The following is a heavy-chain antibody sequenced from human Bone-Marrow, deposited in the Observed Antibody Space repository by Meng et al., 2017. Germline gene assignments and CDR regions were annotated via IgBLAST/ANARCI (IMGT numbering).Heavy chain of an antibody. CDR2: IYYSGST. Sequence: VPLQASGPGLVKPSQTLSLPCTVSGGSISSGGYYWSWIRQHPGKGLEWIGYIYYSGSTYYNPSLKSRVTISVDTSKNQFSLKLSSVTAADTAVYYCARGPLSAAGTMGYFQHWGQGTLVTVSS. V-gene: IGHV4-31*03. CDR3: ARGPLSAAGTMGYFQH. J-gene: IGHJ1*01. CDR1: GGSISSGGYY. D-gene: IGHD6-13*01.